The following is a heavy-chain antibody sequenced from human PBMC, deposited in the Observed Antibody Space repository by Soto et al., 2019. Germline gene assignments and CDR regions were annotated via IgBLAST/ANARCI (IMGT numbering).Heavy chain of an antibody. CDR2: ISANGAYT. V-gene: IGHV3-23*04. J-gene: IGHJ3*02. Sequence: EVQLVESGGGLVKPGGSLRLSCAASGFTFSTYAMNWVRQAPGKGLEWVSAISANGAYTYYADSVKGRFTVSRDNSVNALYLQMNSLRIEDTAVYYCAHPRGYGVFDAYDIWGQGTMVTVSS. D-gene: IGHD2-8*01. CDR3: AHPRGYGVFDAYDI. CDR1: GFTFSTYA.